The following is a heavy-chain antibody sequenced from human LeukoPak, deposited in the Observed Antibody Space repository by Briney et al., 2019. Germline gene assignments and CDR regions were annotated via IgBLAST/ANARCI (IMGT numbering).Heavy chain of an antibody. CDR1: AYSISSGYH. CDR2: MYHRGST. D-gene: IGHD6-19*01. Sequence: PSETLSLPCVVSAYSISSGYHWGWIRQPPGKGLEWIGSMYHRGSTYYNPSLKSRVTISVDMSKNQFSLQLSSVTAADTAVYYCVRYSTGWFGSCDYWGQGTLVTVSS. V-gene: IGHV4-38-2*01. J-gene: IGHJ4*02. CDR3: VRYSTGWFGSCDY.